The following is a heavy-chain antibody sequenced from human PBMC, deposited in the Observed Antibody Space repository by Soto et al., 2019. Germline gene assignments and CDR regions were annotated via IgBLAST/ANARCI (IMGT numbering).Heavy chain of an antibody. J-gene: IGHJ5*02. CDR1: GYTFTSYA. CDR2: INAGNGNT. CDR3: ANSRSIAAAGWIWFDP. D-gene: IGHD6-13*01. Sequence: ASVKVSCKASGYTFTSYAMHWVRQAPGQRLEWMGWINAGNGNTKYSQKFQGRVTITRDTSASTAYMELSSLRSEDTAVYYCANSRSIAAAGWIWFDPWGQGTLVTVSS. V-gene: IGHV1-3*01.